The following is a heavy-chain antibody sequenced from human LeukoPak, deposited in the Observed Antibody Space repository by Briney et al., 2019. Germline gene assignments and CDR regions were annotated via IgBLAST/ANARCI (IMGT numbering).Heavy chain of an antibody. CDR2: ITGGGGGT. Sequence: PGGSLRLSCAASEFTFSNHAMSWVRQAPGKGLEWVSTITGGGGGTYYADYVKGRFTISRDNSKNTLYLQMNSLRGEDTAVYYCAKVRFGELEVPRSDYWGQGTLVTVSS. D-gene: IGHD3-10*01. J-gene: IGHJ4*02. V-gene: IGHV3-23*01. CDR1: EFTFSNHA. CDR3: AKVRFGELEVPRSDY.